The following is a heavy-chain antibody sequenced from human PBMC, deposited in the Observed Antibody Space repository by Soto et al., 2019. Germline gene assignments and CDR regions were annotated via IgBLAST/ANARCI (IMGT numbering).Heavy chain of an antibody. CDR3: ARAFGYCSGGSCYSLAFDI. V-gene: IGHV1-2*04. Sequence: ASVKVSCKASGYTFTGYYMHWVRQAPGQGLEWMGWINPNSGGTNYAQKFQGWVTMTRDTSISTAYMELSRLRSDDTAVYYCARAFGYCSGGSCYSLAFDIWGQGTMVTVSS. D-gene: IGHD2-15*01. CDR2: INPNSGGT. J-gene: IGHJ3*02. CDR1: GYTFTGYY.